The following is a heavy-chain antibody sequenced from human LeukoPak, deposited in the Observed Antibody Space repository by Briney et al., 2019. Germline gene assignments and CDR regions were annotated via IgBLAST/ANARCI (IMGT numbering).Heavy chain of an antibody. CDR1: AFTFSSYS. J-gene: IGHJ3*02. V-gene: IGHV3-21*01. Sequence: PGGSLRLSCAASAFTFSSYSMNWVRQAPGKGLEWVSSISSSSSYIYYADSVKGRFTISRGNAKNSLYLQMSSLRAEDTAAYYCATGVGAFEIWGQGTMVTVSS. CDR2: ISSSSSYI. CDR3: ATGVGAFEI. D-gene: IGHD3-3*01.